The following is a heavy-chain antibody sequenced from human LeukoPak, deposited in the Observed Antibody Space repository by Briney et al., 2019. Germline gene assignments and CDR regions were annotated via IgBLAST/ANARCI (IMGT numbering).Heavy chain of an antibody. V-gene: IGHV4-59*12. J-gene: IGHJ4*02. CDR1: GGSISSYY. CDR2: IHHSGTA. Sequence: SETLSLTCTVSGGSISSYYWSWIRQPPGKGLEWIGCIHHSGTAYYNPSLKSRVTMSVDTSQNLFSLKLSSVTAADTAVYYCGREVDYWGQGTLVTVSS. CDR3: GREVDY.